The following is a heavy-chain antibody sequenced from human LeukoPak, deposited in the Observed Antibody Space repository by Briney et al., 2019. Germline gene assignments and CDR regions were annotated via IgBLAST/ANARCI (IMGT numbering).Heavy chain of an antibody. Sequence: KPSETLSLTCAVYGGSFSGYYWSWIRQPPGKGLEWIGEINHSGSTNYNPSLKSRVTISVDTSKNQFSLKLSSVTAADTAVYYCARGNTWNGKGNFEYWGQGTLVTVSS. CDR1: GGSFSGYY. D-gene: IGHD1-1*01. CDR2: INHSGST. CDR3: ARGNTWNGKGNFEY. J-gene: IGHJ4*02. V-gene: IGHV4-34*01.